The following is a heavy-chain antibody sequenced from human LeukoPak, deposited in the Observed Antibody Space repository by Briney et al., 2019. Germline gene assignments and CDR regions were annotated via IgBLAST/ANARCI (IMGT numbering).Heavy chain of an antibody. V-gene: IGHV1-46*01. CDR3: ARVGSGWFDAFDI. CDR1: GYTFTSYY. Sequence: ASVNVSCTASGYTFTSYYMHWVRQAPGQGLEWLGIINPSGGSTSYAQKFQGRVTMTRDTSTSTVYMELSSLRSEDTAVYYCARVGSGWFDAFDIWGQGTMVTVSS. D-gene: IGHD6-19*01. CDR2: INPSGGST. J-gene: IGHJ3*02.